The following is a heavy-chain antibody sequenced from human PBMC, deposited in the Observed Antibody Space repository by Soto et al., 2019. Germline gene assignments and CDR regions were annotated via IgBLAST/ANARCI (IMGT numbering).Heavy chain of an antibody. V-gene: IGHV5-51*01. CDR2: IYPGDSDT. Sequence: EVQLVQSGAEVKKPGEALKISCQGSGYSFASYWIGWVRQMPGKDLEWTGIIYPGDSDTRYSPSFQGQVTISADKSLRTAYLQWTSMKASDTALYYCARTRSFTLGFYYDGMDVWGQGTTVTVSS. CDR1: GYSFASYW. J-gene: IGHJ6*02. D-gene: IGHD6-6*01. CDR3: ARTRSFTLGFYYDGMDV.